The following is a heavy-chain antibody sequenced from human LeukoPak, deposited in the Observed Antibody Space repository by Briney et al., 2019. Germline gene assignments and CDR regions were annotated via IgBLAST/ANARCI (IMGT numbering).Heavy chain of an antibody. V-gene: IGHV1-8*03. CDR3: ARGELGYCSGGSCYRVWFDP. D-gene: IGHD2-15*01. CDR2: MNPNSGNT. CDR1: GYTFSSYY. J-gene: IGHJ5*02. Sequence: ASVKVSCKASGYTFSSYYMHWVRQATGQALEWMGWMNPNSGNTGYAQKFQGRVTITRNTSKCSAYMELGTLRSEDTAVYYCARGELGYCSGGSCYRVWFDPWGQGTLVTVSS.